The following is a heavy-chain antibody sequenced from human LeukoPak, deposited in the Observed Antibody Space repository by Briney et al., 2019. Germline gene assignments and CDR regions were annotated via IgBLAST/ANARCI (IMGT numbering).Heavy chain of an antibody. CDR1: GFTFSSYG. J-gene: IGHJ6*03. D-gene: IGHD3-10*01. Sequence: GGSLRLSCVASGFTFSSYGMHWVRQAPGKGLEWVSFLRFDGSNQDYADSVKGRFTVSRDNSKNTLYLQMNSLRSEDTAVYYCAKDVYGSGIHYYMDVWGKGTTVTISS. CDR3: AKDVYGSGIHYYMDV. CDR2: LRFDGSNQ. V-gene: IGHV3-30*02.